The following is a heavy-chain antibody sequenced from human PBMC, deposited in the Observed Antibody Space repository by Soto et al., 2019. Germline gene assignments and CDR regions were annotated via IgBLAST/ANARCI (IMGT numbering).Heavy chain of an antibody. CDR2: ISGSGGST. Sequence: PAGSLRLSCAASGFTFSSYAMSWVRQAPGKGLEWVSAISGSGGSTYYADSVKGRFTISRDNSKNTLYLQMNSLRAEDTAVYYCAGRHQVGYCSSTSCGEIDYWGQGTLVTVSS. V-gene: IGHV3-23*01. CDR3: AGRHQVGYCSSTSCGEIDY. D-gene: IGHD2-2*01. J-gene: IGHJ4*02. CDR1: GFTFSSYA.